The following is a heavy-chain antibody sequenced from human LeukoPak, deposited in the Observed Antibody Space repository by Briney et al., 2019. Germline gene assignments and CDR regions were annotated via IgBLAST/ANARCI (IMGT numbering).Heavy chain of an antibody. J-gene: IGHJ6*03. CDR1: GFTFSGSA. V-gene: IGHV3-73*01. CDR2: IRSKANSYAT. D-gene: IGHD6-19*01. CDR3: TRRQWLERGYYYYYMDV. Sequence: GGSLRLSCAASGFTFSGSATHWVRQASGKGLEWVGRIRSKANSYATAYAASVKGRFTISRDDSKNTAYLQMNSLKTEDTAVYYCTRRQWLERGYYYYYMDVWGKGTTVTVSS.